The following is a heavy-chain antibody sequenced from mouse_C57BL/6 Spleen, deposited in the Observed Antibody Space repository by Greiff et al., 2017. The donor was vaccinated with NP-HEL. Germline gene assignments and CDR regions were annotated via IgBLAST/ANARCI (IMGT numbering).Heavy chain of an antibody. V-gene: IGHV5-17*01. CDR3: ARPLRRSWFAY. D-gene: IGHD1-1*01. CDR1: GFTFSDYG. J-gene: IGHJ3*01. Sequence: EVHLVESGGGLVKPGGSLKLSCAASGFTFSDYGMHWVRQAPEKGLEWVAYISSGSSTIYYADTVKGRFTISRDNAKNTLFLQMTSLRSEDTAMYYCARPLRRSWFAYWGQGTLVTVSA. CDR2: ISSGSSTI.